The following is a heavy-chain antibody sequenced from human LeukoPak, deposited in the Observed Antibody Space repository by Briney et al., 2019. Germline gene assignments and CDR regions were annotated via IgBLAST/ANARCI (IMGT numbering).Heavy chain of an antibody. CDR2: IWNDGSDK. CDR1: GFTFSHYA. J-gene: IGHJ4*02. D-gene: IGHD4-11*01. Sequence: PGGSLRLSCTTSGFTFSHYAMHWVRQAPGKGLEWVAVIWNDGSDKYYGDSVKGRFTISRDNSKKTVYLQLSSLRVEDTAVYYCVKDAERGFDFSNSLQSWGQGTLVTVSS. CDR3: VKDAERGFDFSNSLQS. V-gene: IGHV3-33*06.